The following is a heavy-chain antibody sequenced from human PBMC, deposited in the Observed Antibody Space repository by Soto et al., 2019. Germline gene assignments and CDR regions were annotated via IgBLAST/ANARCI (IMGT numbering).Heavy chain of an antibody. CDR3: ARHSGSYGLEY. J-gene: IGHJ4*02. CDR2: INYSGST. D-gene: IGHD1-26*01. Sequence: QVQLQESGPGLVKPSETLSLSCAVSGDSISNSDAYWTWIRQPPGKGLEWIGTINYSGSTYYNPSLKSRVTMSVDTSENQFSLKVSSVSATETALYYCARHSGSYGLEYWGQGTLVTVSS. V-gene: IGHV4-39*01. CDR1: GDSISNSDAY.